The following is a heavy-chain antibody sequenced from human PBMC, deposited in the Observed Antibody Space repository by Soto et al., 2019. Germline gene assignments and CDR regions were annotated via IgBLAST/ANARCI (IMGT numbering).Heavy chain of an antibody. V-gene: IGHV3-23*01. CDR2: ISSSGGST. J-gene: IGHJ3*02. Sequence: GGSLRLSCAASGFTFSSYAMSWVRQAPGKGLEWVSAISSSGGSTYYADSVKGRFTISRDNSKNTLYLQMNSLRAEDTAVYYCAKVVYVGGLSDAFDIWGQGTMVTVSS. D-gene: IGHD3-16*02. CDR1: GFTFSSYA. CDR3: AKVVYVGGLSDAFDI.